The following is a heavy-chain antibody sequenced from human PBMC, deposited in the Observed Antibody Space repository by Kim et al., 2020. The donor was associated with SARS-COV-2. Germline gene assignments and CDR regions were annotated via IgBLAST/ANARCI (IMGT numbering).Heavy chain of an antibody. CDR3: ARDRAPHSGWRAFDI. CDR2: IYYSGST. D-gene: IGHD6-19*01. CDR1: GGSISSYY. J-gene: IGHJ3*02. Sequence: SETLSLTCTVSGGSISSYYWSWIRQPPGKGLEWIGYIYYSGSTNYNPSLKSRVTISVDTSKNQFSLKLSSVTAADTAVYYCARDRAPHSGWRAFDIWGQGTMVTVSS. V-gene: IGHV4-59*01.